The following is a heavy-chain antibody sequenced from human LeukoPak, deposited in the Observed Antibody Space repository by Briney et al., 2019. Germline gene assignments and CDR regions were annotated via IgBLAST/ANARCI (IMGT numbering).Heavy chain of an antibody. CDR3: ARDLAAAAGKWGAYYYYYMDV. Sequence: GGSLRLSCAASGFTFSSYTMNWVRQAPGKGLEWVANIKQDGSEKYYVDSVKGRFTISRDNAKNSLYLQMNSLRAEDTAVYYCARDLAAAAGKWGAYYYYYMDVWGKGTTVTVSS. D-gene: IGHD6-13*01. V-gene: IGHV3-7*01. J-gene: IGHJ6*03. CDR2: IKQDGSEK. CDR1: GFTFSSYT.